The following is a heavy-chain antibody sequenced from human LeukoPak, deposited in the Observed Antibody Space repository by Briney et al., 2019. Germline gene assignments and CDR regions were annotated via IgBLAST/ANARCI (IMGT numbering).Heavy chain of an antibody. J-gene: IGHJ5*02. CDR2: IYHSGST. CDR1: GGSISSGGYS. Sequence: KTSQTLSLTCAVSGGSISSGGYSWNWIRQPPGKGLEWIGYIYHSGSTYYNPSLKSRVTISVDRSKNQFSLKLSSVTAADTAVYYCARSRLDNWFDPWGQGTLVTVSS. CDR3: ARSRLDNWFDP. V-gene: IGHV4-30-2*01. D-gene: IGHD4-17*01.